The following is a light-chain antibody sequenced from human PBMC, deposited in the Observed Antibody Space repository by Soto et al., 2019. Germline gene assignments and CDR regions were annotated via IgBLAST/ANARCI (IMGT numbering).Light chain of an antibody. CDR3: SSYTTSSTVV. J-gene: IGLJ2*01. V-gene: IGLV2-14*01. CDR2: DVS. Sequence: QSALTQPASVSGSPGQSITISCTGTSSDVGGYNYVSWYQQHPGKAPKLMIYDVSNRPSGISNRFSGSKSGNTASLTISGLQAEDEADYYCSSYTTSSTVVFCGVTKLTV. CDR1: SSDVGGYNY.